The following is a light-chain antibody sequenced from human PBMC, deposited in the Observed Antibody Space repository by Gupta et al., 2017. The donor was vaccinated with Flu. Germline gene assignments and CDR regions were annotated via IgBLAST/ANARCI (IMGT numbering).Light chain of an antibody. V-gene: IGKV2-28*01. J-gene: IGKJ4*01. CDR1: QSLLHSNGYNY. CDR3: MQALQTLGTT. CDR2: LGS. Sequence: DIVMTQSPLSLPVTPGEPASISCRSSQSLLHSNGYNYLDWYLQKPGQSPQLLIYLGSNRASGVPDRFSGSGSGTDFTLKISRVEAEDVGVYYCMQALQTLGTTFGGGTKVEIK.